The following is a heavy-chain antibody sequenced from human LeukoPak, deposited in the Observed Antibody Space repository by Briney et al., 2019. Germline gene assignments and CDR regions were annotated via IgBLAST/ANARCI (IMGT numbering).Heavy chain of an antibody. V-gene: IGHV1-46*01. D-gene: IGHD6-13*01. Sequence: ASVKVSCEAPGYTFTSYYMHWVRQAPGQGLEWMGIINPSGGSTSYAQKFQGRVTMTRDMSTSTVYMELSSLRSEDTAVYYCAVAAGKAGIDYWGQGTLVTVSS. CDR2: INPSGGST. CDR1: GYTFTSYY. CDR3: AVAAGKAGIDY. J-gene: IGHJ4*02.